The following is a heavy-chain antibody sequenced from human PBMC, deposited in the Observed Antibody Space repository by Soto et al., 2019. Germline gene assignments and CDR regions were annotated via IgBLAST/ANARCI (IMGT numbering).Heavy chain of an antibody. CDR1: AGSFSGYY. D-gene: IGHD2-2*01. CDR2: IDHSGST. Sequence: KPSETLCVTCAVSAGSFSGYYWSWIRQPPGKGLEWIGEIDHSGSTNYNPCLKSRVAISVDTSKNQFSLKLSSVTAADTAVYYCARVIVTAVNDYWGQGTLVTVSS. CDR3: ARVIVTAVNDY. V-gene: IGHV4-34*01. J-gene: IGHJ4*02.